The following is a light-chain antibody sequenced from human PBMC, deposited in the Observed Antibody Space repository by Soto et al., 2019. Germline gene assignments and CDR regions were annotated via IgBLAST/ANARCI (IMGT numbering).Light chain of an antibody. Sequence: DIQMTQSPSSLSASVGDRVTITCRASQSIASYLTLYQQKPGKAPKILIYAASNLQSGVPSRFSGSGSGTDFTLTIRSLQPEDFATYYCQQSYTSPWTFGQGTKVEIK. V-gene: IGKV1-39*01. CDR1: QSIASY. CDR3: QQSYTSPWT. J-gene: IGKJ1*01. CDR2: AAS.